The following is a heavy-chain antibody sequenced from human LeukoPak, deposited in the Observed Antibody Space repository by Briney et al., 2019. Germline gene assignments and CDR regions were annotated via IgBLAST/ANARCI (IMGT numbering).Heavy chain of an antibody. CDR2: INHSGST. CDR1: GGSFSGYY. V-gene: IGHV4-34*01. D-gene: IGHD2-2*01. J-gene: IGHJ4*02. CDR3: ARGRGVVVPAPTHHNDY. Sequence: SETLSLTCAVYGGSFSGYYWSWIRQPPGKGLEWIGEINHSGSTNYNPSPKSRVTISVDTSKNQFSLKLSSVTAADTAVYYCARGRGVVVPAPTHHNDYWGQGTLVTVSS.